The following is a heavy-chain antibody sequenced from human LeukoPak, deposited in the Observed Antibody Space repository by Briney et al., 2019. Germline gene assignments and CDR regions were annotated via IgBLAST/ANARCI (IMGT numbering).Heavy chain of an antibody. J-gene: IGHJ4*02. Sequence: GGSLRLSCAASGFTFSSYSMNWVRQAPGKGLEWVSYISSSSSYTNYADSVKGRFTISRDNAKNSLYLQMNSLRAEDTAVYYCARDLQQLADYWGQGTLVTVSS. D-gene: IGHD6-13*01. CDR3: ARDLQQLADY. CDR2: ISSSSSYT. CDR1: GFTFSSYS. V-gene: IGHV3-21*05.